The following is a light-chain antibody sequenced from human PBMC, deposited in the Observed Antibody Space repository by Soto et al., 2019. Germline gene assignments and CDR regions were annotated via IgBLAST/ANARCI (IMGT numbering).Light chain of an antibody. Sequence: QLVLTQSSSASASLGSSVKLTCTLSSGHSSYIIAWHQQQPGKAPRYLMKLEGSGSNNKGSGVPDRFSGSSSGADRYLTISNLQFEDEADYYCETWDSNTVVFGGGTQLTVL. J-gene: IGLJ2*01. CDR3: ETWDSNTVV. CDR1: SGHSSYI. CDR2: LEGSGSN. V-gene: IGLV4-60*02.